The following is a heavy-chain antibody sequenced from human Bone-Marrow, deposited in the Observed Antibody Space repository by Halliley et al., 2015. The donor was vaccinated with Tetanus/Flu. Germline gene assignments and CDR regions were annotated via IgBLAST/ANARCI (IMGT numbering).Heavy chain of an antibody. J-gene: IGHJ4*02. Sequence: TLSLTCKVSGGSITTYYWFWIRQPPGKGLELIGYIYYTRSVNRNPSLKSQVTMSVDTSKNQFSLKLTSVTAADTGVYYCARVDEGQGAVDSWGQGTLVTVSS. CDR1: GGSITTYY. CDR3: ARVDEGQGAVDS. D-gene: IGHD3-16*01. CDR2: IYYTRSV. V-gene: IGHV4-59*01.